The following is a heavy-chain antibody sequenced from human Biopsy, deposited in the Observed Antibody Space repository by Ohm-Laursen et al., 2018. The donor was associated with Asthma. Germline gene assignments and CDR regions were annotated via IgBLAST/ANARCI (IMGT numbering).Heavy chain of an antibody. CDR1: DYIFPRYY. J-gene: IGHJ4*02. CDR2: ISVHNGDT. Sequence: ASVKVSCKASDYIFPRYYISWVRQAPGQGLEWMGWISVHNGDTKYAQKFQGRVTITADESTRTAYMELSSLRSEDTAVYYCATPPVGSISYFDSWGQGTLVTVSS. D-gene: IGHD1-26*01. CDR3: ATPPVGSISYFDS. V-gene: IGHV1-18*01.